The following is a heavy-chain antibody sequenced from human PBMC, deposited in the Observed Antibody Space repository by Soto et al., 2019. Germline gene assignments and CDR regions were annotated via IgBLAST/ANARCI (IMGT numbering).Heavy chain of an antibody. J-gene: IGHJ6*02. Sequence: ASVKVSCKASGYTFTSYDINWVRQATGQGLEWMGWMNPNSGNTGYAQKFQGRVTMTRNTSISTAYMELSSLRSEDTAVYYCARGPLGTIFGAGDYYYGMDVWGQGTTVTFSS. D-gene: IGHD3-3*01. CDR2: MNPNSGNT. V-gene: IGHV1-8*01. CDR1: GYTFTSYD. CDR3: ARGPLGTIFGAGDYYYGMDV.